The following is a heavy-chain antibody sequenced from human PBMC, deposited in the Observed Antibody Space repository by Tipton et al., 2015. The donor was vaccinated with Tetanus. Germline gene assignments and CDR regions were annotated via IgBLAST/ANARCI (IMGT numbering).Heavy chain of an antibody. CDR2: IWYDGTTK. Sequence: SLRLSCLASGFSFSTYNFHWVRQAPGKGLEWVANIWYDGTTKFYADSVKGRFTISRDNAKNTLFLQMNNLRAEDTAVYYCVSWENTLNYWGQGTLVTVSS. V-gene: IGHV3-33*01. CDR1: GFSFSTYN. CDR3: VSWENTLNY. J-gene: IGHJ4*02. D-gene: IGHD1-26*01.